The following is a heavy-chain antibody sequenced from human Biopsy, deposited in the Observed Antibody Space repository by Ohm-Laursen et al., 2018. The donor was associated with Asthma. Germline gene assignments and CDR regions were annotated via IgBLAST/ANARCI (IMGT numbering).Heavy chain of an antibody. J-gene: IGHJ4*02. Sequence: SVKVSCKSLGGTFNTYVIGWVRQAPGQGLEWLGGINSVFGTTTYPQKFQDRVTITADDSTSTVYVELSSLRSEDTAVYYCARKAGSCISRTCYSLDFWGQGTLVTVSS. D-gene: IGHD2-2*01. CDR2: INSVFGTT. CDR3: ARKAGSCISRTCYSLDF. CDR1: GGTFNTYV. V-gene: IGHV1-69*13.